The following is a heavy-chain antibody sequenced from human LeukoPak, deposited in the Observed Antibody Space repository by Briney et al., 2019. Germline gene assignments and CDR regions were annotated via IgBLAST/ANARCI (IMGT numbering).Heavy chain of an antibody. J-gene: IGHJ5*02. CDR2: IYYSGST. V-gene: IGHV4-61*01. CDR3: ARVVAAAGTGWFDP. D-gene: IGHD6-13*01. CDR1: GYSISSGYY. Sequence: SETLSLTCAVSGYSISSGYYWGWIRQPPGKGLVWIEYIYYSGSTNYNPSLKSRVTISVDTSKNQFSLKLSSVTAADTAVYYCARVVAAAGTGWFDPWGQGTLVTVSS.